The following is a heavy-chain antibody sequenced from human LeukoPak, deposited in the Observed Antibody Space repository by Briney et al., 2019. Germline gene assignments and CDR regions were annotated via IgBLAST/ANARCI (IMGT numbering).Heavy chain of an antibody. CDR3: ASGFLEWSIRLHYYYYYMDV. Sequence: ASVKVSCKASGYTFTSYGISWVRQAPGQGLEWMGWISAYNGNTNYAQKFQGRVTITTDESTSTAYMELSSLRSEDTAVYYCASGFLEWSIRLHYYYYYMDVWGKGTTVTVSS. V-gene: IGHV1-18*01. CDR2: ISAYNGNT. CDR1: GYTFTSYG. J-gene: IGHJ6*03. D-gene: IGHD3-3*01.